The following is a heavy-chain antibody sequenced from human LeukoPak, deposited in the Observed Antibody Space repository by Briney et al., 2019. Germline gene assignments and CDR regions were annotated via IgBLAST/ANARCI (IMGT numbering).Heavy chain of an antibody. Sequence: SETLSLTCTVSGGSISSYYWSWIRQPPGKGLEWIGYIYYSGSTNYNPSLKSRVTISVDTSKNQFSLKLSSVTAADTAVYYCARGVLRFLEWLLGPFDYWGQGTLVTVSS. J-gene: IGHJ4*02. D-gene: IGHD3-3*01. V-gene: IGHV4-59*01. CDR1: GGSISSYY. CDR2: IYYSGST. CDR3: ARGVLRFLEWLLGPFDY.